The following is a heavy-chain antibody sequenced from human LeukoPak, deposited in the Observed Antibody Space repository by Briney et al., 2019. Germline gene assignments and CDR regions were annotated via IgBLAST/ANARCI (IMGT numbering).Heavy chain of an antibody. D-gene: IGHD3-22*01. Sequence: VASVKVSCKTSGYTFTGYYIHWVRQAPGQGLEWMGWINPNSGSTNYAQKFQGRVTMTRDTSISTAYMELSRLRSDDTAVYYCARDRYYYDSSGYPDYWGQGTLVTVSS. V-gene: IGHV1-2*02. J-gene: IGHJ4*02. CDR2: INPNSGST. CDR1: GYTFTGYY. CDR3: ARDRYYYDSSGYPDY.